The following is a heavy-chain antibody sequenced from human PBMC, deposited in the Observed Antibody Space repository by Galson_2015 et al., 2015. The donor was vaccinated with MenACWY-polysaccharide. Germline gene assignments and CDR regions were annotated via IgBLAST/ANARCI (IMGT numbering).Heavy chain of an antibody. CDR1: GFTFSNYH. CDR2: ISPSSGTI. V-gene: IGHV3-48*02. CDR3: ARSGSHDY. J-gene: IGHJ4*02. D-gene: IGHD1-26*01. Sequence: SLRLSCAASGFTFSNYHMNWVRQAPGKGLEWVSYISPSSGTIFYADSVKGRFTISRDNAENSLYLQMNRLRDEDMAVYYCARSGSHDYWGQGTLVTVSS.